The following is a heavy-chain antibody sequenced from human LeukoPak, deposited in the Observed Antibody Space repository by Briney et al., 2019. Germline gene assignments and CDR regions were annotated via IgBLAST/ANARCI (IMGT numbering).Heavy chain of an antibody. CDR3: AIYSSSFHY. Sequence: PSETLSLTCAVYGGSFSGYYWSWIRQPPGKGLEWIGEINNSGSTNYNPSLKSRVTISVDTSKNQFSLKLSSVTAADTAVYYCAIYSSSFHYWGQGTLVTVSS. CDR1: GGSFSGYY. D-gene: IGHD6-6*01. CDR2: INNSGST. J-gene: IGHJ4*02. V-gene: IGHV4-34*01.